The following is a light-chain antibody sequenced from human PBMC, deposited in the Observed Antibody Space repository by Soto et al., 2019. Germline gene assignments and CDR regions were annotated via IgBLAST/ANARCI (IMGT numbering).Light chain of an antibody. J-gene: IGKJ1*01. CDR2: DAS. CDR3: QQYNIYWT. CDR1: QSISSW. Sequence: DIQMTQSPSTLSASVGDRVTITCRASQSISSWLGWYQQKPGKAPKLLIYDASSLESGVPSRFSGSGSGTKFTLTISSLQPDDFASYYCQQYNIYWTFGQGTKVEI. V-gene: IGKV1-5*01.